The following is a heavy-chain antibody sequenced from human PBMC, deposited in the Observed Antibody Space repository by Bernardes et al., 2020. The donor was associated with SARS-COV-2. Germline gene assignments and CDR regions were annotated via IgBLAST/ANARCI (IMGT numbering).Heavy chain of an antibody. CDR2: ISGSGGST. J-gene: IGHJ4*02. V-gene: IGHV3-23*01. D-gene: IGHD4-17*01. Sequence: GGSLRLSCAASGLTFSNYAMTWVRQAPGKGLEWVSVISGSGGSTYYADSVKGRFTISRDNSKNTLYLQMNSLRAEDTAVYYCAKDWVDEYGGIDYWGQGTLVTVSS. CDR1: GLTFSNYA. CDR3: AKDWVDEYGGIDY.